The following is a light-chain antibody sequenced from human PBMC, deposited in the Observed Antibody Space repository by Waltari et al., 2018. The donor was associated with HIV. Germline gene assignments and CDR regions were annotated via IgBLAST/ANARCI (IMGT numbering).Light chain of an antibody. CDR2: VDT. CDR3: QAWDSNTGV. J-gene: IGLJ2*01. V-gene: IGLV3-1*01. Sequence: SYELTQPPSVSVSPGQTASITCSGDKSGDKYSYGYQQKPGQSPVLVIYVDTKRPSGIPERFSGSNSGNTATLTISGTQAMDEADYYCQAWDSNTGVFGGGTKLTVL. CDR1: KSGDKY.